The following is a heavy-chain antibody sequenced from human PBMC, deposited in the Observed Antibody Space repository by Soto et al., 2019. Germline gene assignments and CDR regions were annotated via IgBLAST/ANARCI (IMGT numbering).Heavy chain of an antibody. J-gene: IGHJ4*02. CDR1: GFTFSTHA. D-gene: IGHD6-13*01. CDR2: ISYDGSNK. CDR3: ARGYSSSWDYFDY. Sequence: QVQLAESGGGVVQPGRSLRLSCAASGFTFSTHATHWVRQAPGKGLEWVAVISYDGSNKYYADSVKGRFTISRDNSKNTLYLQMNSLRAEDTAVYHCARGYSSSWDYFDYWGQGTLVTVSS. V-gene: IGHV3-30-3*01.